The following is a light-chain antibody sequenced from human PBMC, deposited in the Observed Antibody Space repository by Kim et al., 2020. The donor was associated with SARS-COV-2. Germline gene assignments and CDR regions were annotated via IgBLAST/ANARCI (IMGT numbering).Light chain of an antibody. Sequence: SSSVGDRVTSTCRATQSIFTYVNWYQQKPGKAPKLLIYAAASLQSGVPSRFSGSGSGTDFTLTISSLQPEDVATYYCLQSYRLWTFGQGTKVDIK. CDR2: AAA. J-gene: IGKJ1*01. CDR3: LQSYRLWT. V-gene: IGKV1-39*01. CDR1: QSIFTY.